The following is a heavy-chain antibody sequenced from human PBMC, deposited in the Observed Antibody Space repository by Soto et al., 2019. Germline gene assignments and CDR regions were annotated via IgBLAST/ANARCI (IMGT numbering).Heavy chain of an antibody. CDR3: ARSSERDYGSGRPYTWFDP. CDR2: IYYSGST. J-gene: IGHJ5*02. CDR1: GGSISSSSYY. Sequence: SETLSLTCTVSGGSISSSSYYWGWIRQPPGKGLEWIRSIYYSGSTYYNPSLKSRVTISVDTSKNQFSLKLSSVTAADTAVYYCARSSERDYGSGRPYTWFDPWGQGTLVTVSS. D-gene: IGHD3-10*01. V-gene: IGHV4-39*01.